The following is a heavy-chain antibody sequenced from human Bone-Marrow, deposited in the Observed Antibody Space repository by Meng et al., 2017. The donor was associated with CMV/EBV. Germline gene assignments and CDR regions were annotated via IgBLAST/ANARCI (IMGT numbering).Heavy chain of an antibody. J-gene: IGHJ4*02. V-gene: IGHV2-5*02. Sequence: QITLEESGPALLKPPQTLPLSCTFSGLSLNSNVMGVGWIRQPPGKALEWIALIYWDGDTRYSPSMKCRLTITKDTSNNQVVLTMTNMGPVDTATYFCAHRTTEGLFDYWGQGTLVTVSS. CDR2: IYWDGDT. CDR1: GLSLNSNVMG. CDR3: AHRTTEGLFDY. D-gene: IGHD1-1*01.